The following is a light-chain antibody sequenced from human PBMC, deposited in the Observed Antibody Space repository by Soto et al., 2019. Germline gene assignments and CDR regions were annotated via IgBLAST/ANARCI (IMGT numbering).Light chain of an antibody. CDR1: HSVSGN. V-gene: IGKV3-15*01. J-gene: IGKJ2*01. CDR3: QHYNFWPHT. Sequence: EIVLTQSPATLSVSPGERATLSCRASHSVSGNLAWYQQKPGQAPRLLIYGTSTRATGIPARFSGSGSGTEFTLTISSLQSEDFAVYCCQHYNFWPHTFGQGTKLEIK. CDR2: GTS.